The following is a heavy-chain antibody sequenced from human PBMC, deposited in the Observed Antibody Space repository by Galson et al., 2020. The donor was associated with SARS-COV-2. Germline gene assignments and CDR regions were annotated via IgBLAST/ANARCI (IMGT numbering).Heavy chain of an antibody. Sequence: GGSLSLSCTGSGFHFGDYAVSWFRQATGKGLEWLGFTRSKAFRGTPEYAASVKGRVTISRDDSKNIVSLQMNSLKIEDTAVYYCSRDKDGPWGQGTTVTVS. D-gene: IGHD4-17*01. CDR3: SRDKDGP. J-gene: IGHJ6*02. CDR2: TRSKAFRGTP. CDR1: GFHFGDYA. V-gene: IGHV3-49*03.